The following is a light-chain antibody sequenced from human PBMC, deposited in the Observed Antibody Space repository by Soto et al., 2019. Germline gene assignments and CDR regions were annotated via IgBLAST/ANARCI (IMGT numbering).Light chain of an antibody. CDR1: SSDIGAYNS. CDR3: SSRTTSNPYV. Sequence: QSALTQPASVSGSPGQSITISCTGTSSDIGAYNSVSWYQQHPGKAPKLMIYEVSNRPSGVSNRFSASKSGNTASLTISGLQPEDEADYYCSSRTTSNPYVFGTGTKLTVL. V-gene: IGLV2-14*01. J-gene: IGLJ1*01. CDR2: EVS.